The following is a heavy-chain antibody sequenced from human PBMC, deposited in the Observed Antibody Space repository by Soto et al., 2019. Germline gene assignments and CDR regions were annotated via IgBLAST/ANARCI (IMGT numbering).Heavy chain of an antibody. Sequence: GGSLRLSCAASGFTFSYYYMSWIRQAPGKGLEWVSYISSSGSTIYYADSVKGRFTISRDNAKNSLYLQMNSLRAEDTAVYYCARVRITMIVVVPRTFDYWGQGTLVTVSS. CDR3: ARVRITMIVVVPRTFDY. CDR2: ISSSGSTI. J-gene: IGHJ4*02. V-gene: IGHV3-11*01. CDR1: GFTFSYYY. D-gene: IGHD3-22*01.